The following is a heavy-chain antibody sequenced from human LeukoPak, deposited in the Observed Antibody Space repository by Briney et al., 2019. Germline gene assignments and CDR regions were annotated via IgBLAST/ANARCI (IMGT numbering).Heavy chain of an antibody. CDR2: ISGSGGST. J-gene: IGHJ6*03. D-gene: IGHD7-27*01. Sequence: GGSLRLSCAASGFTFSSYAMSWVRQAPGKGLEWVSAISGSGGSTYYADSVKGRFTISRDNSEKTLYLQMNSLRAEDTSVYYCAKNIRQLGNYQYYMDVWGKGTPVTVSS. V-gene: IGHV3-23*01. CDR1: GFTFSSYA. CDR3: AKNIRQLGNYQYYMDV.